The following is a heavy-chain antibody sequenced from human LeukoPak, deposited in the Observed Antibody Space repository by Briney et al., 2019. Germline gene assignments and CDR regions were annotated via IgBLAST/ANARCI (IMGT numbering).Heavy chain of an antibody. D-gene: IGHD5-18*01. Sequence: PSETLSLTCTVSGGSIISYDWSWLRQPPGKGLEWIGYIYYSGSTNYNPSLKSRVTISVDTSKNQFSLKLSSVTAADTAVYYCARSLVDTAMVDYGGQGTLVTVSS. CDR1: GGSIISYD. CDR2: IYYSGST. CDR3: ARSLVDTAMVDY. V-gene: IGHV4-59*08. J-gene: IGHJ4*02.